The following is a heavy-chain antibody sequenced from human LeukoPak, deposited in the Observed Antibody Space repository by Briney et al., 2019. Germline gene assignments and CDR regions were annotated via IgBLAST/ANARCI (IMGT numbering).Heavy chain of an antibody. D-gene: IGHD2-15*01. CDR2: IRNDGSNK. CDR1: GFTFSSYG. V-gene: IGHV3-30*02. CDR3: AKDASDGIVVVAATDY. J-gene: IGHJ4*02. Sequence: PGGSLRLSCAASGFTFSSYGMHWVRQAPGKRLEWVALIRNDGSNKYYADSVKGRFTISRANSKNTLYLQMNSLRAEDTAVYYCAKDASDGIVVVAATDYWGQGTLVTVSS.